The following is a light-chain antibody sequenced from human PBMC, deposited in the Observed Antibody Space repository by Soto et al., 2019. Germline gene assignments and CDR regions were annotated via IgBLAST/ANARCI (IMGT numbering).Light chain of an antibody. Sequence: QSVLTQPPSASGTPGQRVTISCSGSSSNIGSNTVNWYQQLPGTAPNLLIYSNNQRPSGDPDRVSGSKSGTSASLAIIGLQSEDEADYYCAAWDDSRNGVVFGGGTKLTVL. CDR2: SNN. V-gene: IGLV1-44*01. CDR3: AAWDDSRNGVV. J-gene: IGLJ2*01. CDR1: SSNIGSNT.